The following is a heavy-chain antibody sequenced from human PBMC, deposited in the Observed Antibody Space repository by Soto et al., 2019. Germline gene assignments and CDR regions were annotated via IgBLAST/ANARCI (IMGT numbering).Heavy chain of an antibody. J-gene: IGHJ6*02. CDR1: GGTFSSYA. CDR3: AKTQQLVPPYYYYGMDV. D-gene: IGHD6-6*01. Sequence: QVQLVQSGAEVKKPGSSVKVSCKASGGTFSSYAISWVRQAPGQGLEWMGGIIPIFGTANYAQKFQGRVTITADESTSTDYMELSSLRSEDTAVYYCAKTQQLVPPYYYYGMDVWGQGTTVTVSS. V-gene: IGHV1-69*01. CDR2: IIPIFGTA.